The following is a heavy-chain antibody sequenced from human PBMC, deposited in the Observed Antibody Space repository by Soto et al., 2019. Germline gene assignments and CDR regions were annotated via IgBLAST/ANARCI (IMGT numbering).Heavy chain of an antibody. Sequence: PSETLSLTCTVSGGSISSGDYYWSWIRQPPGKGLEWIGYTYYSGSTYYNPSLKSRVTISVDTSKNQFSLKLSSVTAADTAVYYCARARKSQYYDFWSGYFDAFDIWGQGTMVTVSS. V-gene: IGHV4-30-4*01. CDR2: TYYSGST. D-gene: IGHD3-3*01. CDR3: ARARKSQYYDFWSGYFDAFDI. J-gene: IGHJ3*02. CDR1: GGSISSGDYY.